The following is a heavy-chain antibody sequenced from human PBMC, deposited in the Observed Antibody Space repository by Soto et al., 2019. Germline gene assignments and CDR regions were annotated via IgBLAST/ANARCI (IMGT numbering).Heavy chain of an antibody. CDR3: ARGYCSGGSCYSFPWFDP. D-gene: IGHD2-15*01. CDR1: DGSISSGGYY. CDR2: IYYSGST. J-gene: IGHJ5*02. Sequence: SETLSLTCTVSDGSISSGGYYWSWIRQHPGKGLEWIGYIYYSGSTYYNPSLKSRVTISVDTSKNQFSLKLSSVTAADTAVYYCARGYCSGGSCYSFPWFDPWGQGTLVTVSS. V-gene: IGHV4-31*03.